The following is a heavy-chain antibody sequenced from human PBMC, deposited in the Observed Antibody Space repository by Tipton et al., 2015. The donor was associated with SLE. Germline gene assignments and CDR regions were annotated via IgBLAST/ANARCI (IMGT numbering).Heavy chain of an antibody. Sequence: LRLSCGVSGGSISSGTYYWSWIRQHPGKGLEWIGYIYYSGSTYYNPSLRSRVTISVDTSKNQFSLKLSSVTAADTAVYYCARDVSSGWYFDLWGRGTLVTVSS. D-gene: IGHD6-19*01. V-gene: IGHV4-31*11. CDR1: GGSISSGTYY. CDR3: ARDVSSGWYFDL. CDR2: IYYSGST. J-gene: IGHJ2*01.